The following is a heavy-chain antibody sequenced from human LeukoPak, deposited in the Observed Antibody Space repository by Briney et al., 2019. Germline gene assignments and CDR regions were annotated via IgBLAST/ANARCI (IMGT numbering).Heavy chain of an antibody. J-gene: IGHJ4*02. V-gene: IGHV3-7*01. CDR2: IKEDGSEK. Sequence: GGSLRLSCTASGFTFNRDRTAWVRQAPGKGLEWVANIKEDGSEKNYVDSVKGRFTISRDNAKNSLYLQMNSLRAEDTAVYYCARGIYWQVVQEGFDYWGQGTLVTVSS. CDR3: ARGIYWQVVQEGFDY. D-gene: IGHD6-13*01. CDR1: GFTFNRDR.